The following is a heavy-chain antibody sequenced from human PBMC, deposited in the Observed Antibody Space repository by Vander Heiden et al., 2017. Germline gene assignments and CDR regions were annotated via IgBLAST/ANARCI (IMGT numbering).Heavy chain of an antibody. Sequence: EVQLLESGGGLVQPGGSLRLSCAASGFTFSSYAMRWFRQAPGKGLEWVSAISGSGGSTYCAESVKGRFTISRDNSKNTLYLQMNSLRAEDTAVYYCAKAKGYSYAPYYFDYWGQGTLVTVSS. D-gene: IGHD5-18*01. J-gene: IGHJ4*02. CDR1: GFTFSSYA. CDR2: ISGSGGST. CDR3: AKAKGYSYAPYYFDY. V-gene: IGHV3-23*01.